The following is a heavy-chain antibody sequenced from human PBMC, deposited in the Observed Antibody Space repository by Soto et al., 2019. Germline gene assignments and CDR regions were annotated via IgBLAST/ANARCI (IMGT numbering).Heavy chain of an antibody. CDR1: GGSISSGDYY. D-gene: IGHD3-3*01. Sequence: SETLSLTCTVSGGSISSGDYYWSRIRQHPGKGLEWIGYIYYSGSTYYNPSLKSRVTISVDTSKNQFSLKLSSVTAADTAVYYCARLIQRFLETGWFDPWGQGTLVTVSS. V-gene: IGHV4-30-4*01. J-gene: IGHJ5*02. CDR2: IYYSGST. CDR3: ARLIQRFLETGWFDP.